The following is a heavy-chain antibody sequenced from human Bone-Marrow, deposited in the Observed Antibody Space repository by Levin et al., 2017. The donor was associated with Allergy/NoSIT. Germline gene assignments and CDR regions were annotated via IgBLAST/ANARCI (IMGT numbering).Heavy chain of an antibody. V-gene: IGHV1-2*06. CDR3: VRRSAAANYHGMDV. Sequence: ASVKVSCKASGYTFTDYFISWVRQAPGQGLEWMGRINPHSGVTNYAQKFQARVTMTRDTSISTVYMEVSRLRSDDTAMYYCVRRSAAANYHGMDVWGQGTTVSVSS. J-gene: IGHJ6*02. CDR2: INPHSGVT. CDR1: GYTFTDYF. D-gene: IGHD6-25*01.